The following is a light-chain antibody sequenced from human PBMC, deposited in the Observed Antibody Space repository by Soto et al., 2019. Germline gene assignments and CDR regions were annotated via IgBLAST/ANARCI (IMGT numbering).Light chain of an antibody. J-gene: IGLJ3*02. V-gene: IGLV1-51*01. CDR3: ATWHSGPSAGLV. CDR1: SSNIGNNY. Sequence: QSVLTQPPSVSAAPGQKVTISCSGSSSNIGNNYVSWYQQLPGTAPKLLTYDNNKRPSGIPDRFSGSKSDTSATLGIAGLQTGDEADYYCATWHSGPSAGLVFGGGTKVTVL. CDR2: DNN.